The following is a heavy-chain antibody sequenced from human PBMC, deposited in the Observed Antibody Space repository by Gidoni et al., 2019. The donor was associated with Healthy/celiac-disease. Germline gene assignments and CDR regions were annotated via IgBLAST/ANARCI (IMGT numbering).Heavy chain of an antibody. V-gene: IGHV4-31*03. D-gene: IGHD5-12*01. CDR1: GGSISSGGYY. CDR2: IYYSGST. CDR3: AREEKVATEFDP. J-gene: IGHJ5*02. Sequence: QVQLQESGPGLVKPSQTLSLTCTVSGGSISSGGYYWSWSRQHPVKGLEWIGYIYYSGSTYYNPSLKSRVTISVDTSKNQFSLKLSSVTAADTAVYYCAREEKVATEFDPWGQGTLVTVSS.